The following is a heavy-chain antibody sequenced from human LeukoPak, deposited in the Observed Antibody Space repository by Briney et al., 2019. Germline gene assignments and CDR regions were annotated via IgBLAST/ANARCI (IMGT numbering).Heavy chain of an antibody. J-gene: IGHJ4*02. V-gene: IGHV1-24*01. Sequence: ASVKVSCKVSGYTLTELSMHWVRQAPGKGLEWMGGFDPEDGETIYAQKFQGRVSMTEDTSTDTAYMELSSLRSEDTAVYYCAATPTIAAAGIISIDYWGQGTLVTVSS. CDR3: AATPTIAAAGIISIDY. CDR1: GYTLTELS. D-gene: IGHD6-13*01. CDR2: FDPEDGET.